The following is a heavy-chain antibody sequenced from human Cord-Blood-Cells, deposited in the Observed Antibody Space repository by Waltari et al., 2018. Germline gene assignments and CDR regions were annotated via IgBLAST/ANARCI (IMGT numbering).Heavy chain of an antibody. D-gene: IGHD5-12*01. CDR3: ARDLGGYS. J-gene: IGHJ4*02. CDR1: GFPFGSYW. Sequence: EVQLVEYGGGLVQPGGSLRLSCAASGFPFGSYWMSWVRQAPGKGLEWVANIKQDGSEKYYVDSVKGRFTISRDNAKNSLYLQMNSLRAEDTAVYYCARDLGGYSWGQGTLVTVSS. CDR2: IKQDGSEK. V-gene: IGHV3-7*01.